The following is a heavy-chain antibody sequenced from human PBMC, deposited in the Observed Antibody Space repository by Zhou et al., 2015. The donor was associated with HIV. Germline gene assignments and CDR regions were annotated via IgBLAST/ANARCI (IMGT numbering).Heavy chain of an antibody. CDR2: ITPFNGNT. J-gene: IGHJ6*02. Sequence: QMQLVQSGAEVKKTGSSVKVSCKASGYTFTYRYLHWVRQAPGQALEWMGWITPFNGNTNYAQKFQDRVTITRDRSMSTAYMELSSLRSEDTAMYYCASNRGDSSGYLNYYYYGMDVVGQGTTVTVSS. CDR3: ASNRGDSSGYLNYYYYGMDV. CDR1: GYTFTYRY. D-gene: IGHD3-22*01. V-gene: IGHV1-45*02.